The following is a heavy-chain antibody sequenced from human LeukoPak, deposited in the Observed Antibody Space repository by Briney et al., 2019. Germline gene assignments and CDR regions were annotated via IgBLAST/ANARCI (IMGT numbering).Heavy chain of an antibody. J-gene: IGHJ4*02. V-gene: IGHV1-2*02. Sequence: ASVKVSCKASVYTFTSYVMHWVRQPPGQGLEWVGWINPNSGGTNYAQKFQGRVTMTRDTSISTAYMELSRLRSDDTAVYYCARDMDTGPDLFDYWGQGTLVTVSS. CDR2: INPNSGGT. CDR1: VYTFTSYV. D-gene: IGHD5-18*01. CDR3: ARDMDTGPDLFDY.